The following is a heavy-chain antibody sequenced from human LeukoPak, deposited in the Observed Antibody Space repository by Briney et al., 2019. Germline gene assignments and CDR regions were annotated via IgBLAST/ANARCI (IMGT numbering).Heavy chain of an antibody. CDR3: ARLPRCSSKKTHYYYYMDV. Sequence: SETLSLTCTVSGGSISSYYWSWIRQPPGKGLEWIGYIYYSGSTNYNPSLKSRVTISVDTSKNQFSLKLSSVTAADTAVYYCARLPRCSSKKTHYYYYMDVWGKGTTVTVSS. CDR1: GGSISSYY. J-gene: IGHJ6*03. CDR2: IYYSGST. D-gene: IGHD6-13*01. V-gene: IGHV4-59*12.